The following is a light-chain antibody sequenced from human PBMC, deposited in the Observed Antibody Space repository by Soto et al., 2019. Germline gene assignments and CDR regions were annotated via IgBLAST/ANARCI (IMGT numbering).Light chain of an antibody. CDR2: KAS. CDR3: QQYNGFSRT. Sequence: DIQMTQSSSTLSGTEGVRVTITCRASQTISSWLAWYQQKPGKAPKLLIYKASTVKSGVPSRFSGSGSGTEFTLTISSLQVDDFATYYCQQYNGFSRTFGQGTKVDIK. CDR1: QTISSW. J-gene: IGKJ1*01. V-gene: IGKV1-5*03.